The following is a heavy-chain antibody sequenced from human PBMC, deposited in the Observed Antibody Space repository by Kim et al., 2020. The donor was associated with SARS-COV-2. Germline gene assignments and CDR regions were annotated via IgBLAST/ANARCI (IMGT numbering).Heavy chain of an antibody. Sequence: TYYADSVQGRFTISRDKSKNTLYLQMNSLRAEDTAVYYCAKWEAAPFDYWGQGTLVNVSS. V-gene: IGHV3-23*01. CDR3: AKWEAAPFDY. CDR2: T. D-gene: IGHD6-13*01. J-gene: IGHJ4*02.